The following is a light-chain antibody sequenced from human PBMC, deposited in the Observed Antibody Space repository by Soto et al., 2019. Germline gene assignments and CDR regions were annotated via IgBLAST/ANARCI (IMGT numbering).Light chain of an antibody. Sequence: EIVMTQAPVTLSVSPGERATLSCRASQSVGTNLAWYQQKPGQAPRLLIYDASTRATGIPARFSGSGSGTEFTLTISSLQSEDFAVYYCQQYNNWSPLFGQGTKVEIK. CDR1: QSVGTN. CDR3: QQYNNWSPL. J-gene: IGKJ1*01. CDR2: DAS. V-gene: IGKV3-15*01.